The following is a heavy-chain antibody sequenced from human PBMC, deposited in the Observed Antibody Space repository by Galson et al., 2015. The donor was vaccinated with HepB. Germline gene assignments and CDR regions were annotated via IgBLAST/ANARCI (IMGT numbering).Heavy chain of an antibody. D-gene: IGHD6-19*01. V-gene: IGHV5-51*03. CDR2: IYPGDSDT. CDR1: GYSFTSYW. CDR3: ARGQWLANAGDAFDI. J-gene: IGHJ3*02. Sequence: QSGAEVKKPGESLKISCKGSGYSFTSYWIGWVRQMPGKGLEWMGIIYPGDSDTRYSPSFQGQVTISADKSISTAYLQWSSLKASDTAMYYCARGQWLANAGDAFDIWGQGTMVTVSS.